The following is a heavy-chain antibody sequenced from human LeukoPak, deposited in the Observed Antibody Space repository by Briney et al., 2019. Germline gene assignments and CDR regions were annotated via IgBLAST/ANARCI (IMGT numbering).Heavy chain of an antibody. CDR2: IGRSGANS. J-gene: IGHJ4*02. Sequence: QLGGTLRLSCAASGFTFNKYAMSWVRQSPGKGLEWVSAIGRSGANSYYATSVKGRFSVSRDNTKNTFHLQMNSLRAEDTAIYYCARGLYYDFWSGYYGGETERIYFDYWGQGTLVTVSS. V-gene: IGHV3-23*01. D-gene: IGHD3-3*01. CDR1: GFTFNKYA. CDR3: ARGLYYDFWSGYYGGETERIYFDY.